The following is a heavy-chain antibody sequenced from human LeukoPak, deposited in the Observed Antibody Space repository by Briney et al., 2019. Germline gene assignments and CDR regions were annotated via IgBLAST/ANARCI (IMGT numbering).Heavy chain of an antibody. CDR3: ARGGAASFDY. CDR2: IYYSGST. CDR1: GGSISSYY. Sequence: SETLSLTCTVSGGSISSYYWSWIRQPQGKGLEWIGYIYYSGSTNYNPSLKSRVTISVDTSKNQFSLKLSSVTAADTAVYYCARGGAASFDYWGQGTLVTVSS. V-gene: IGHV4-59*01. J-gene: IGHJ4*02. D-gene: IGHD1-26*01.